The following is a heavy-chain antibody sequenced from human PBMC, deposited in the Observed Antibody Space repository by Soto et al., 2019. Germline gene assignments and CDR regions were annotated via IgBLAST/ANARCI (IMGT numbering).Heavy chain of an antibody. CDR2: IYHSGST. CDR1: GGSISRGGYY. V-gene: IGHV4-31*03. CDR3: ARERYDGDYFDY. Sequence: SETLSLTCTVSGGSISRGGYYLIWIRQHPGKGLEWIGYIYHSGSTYYNPSLKSRVTISVDTSKNQFSLKLSSVTAADTAVYYCARERYDGDYFDYWGQGTLVTVSS. D-gene: IGHD3-22*01. J-gene: IGHJ4*02.